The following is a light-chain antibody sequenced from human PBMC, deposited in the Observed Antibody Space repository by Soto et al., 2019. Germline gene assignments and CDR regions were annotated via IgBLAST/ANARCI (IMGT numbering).Light chain of an antibody. V-gene: IGKV3-11*01. CDR2: DAS. J-gene: IGKJ1*01. CDR3: QQYNNWTSS. Sequence: IVLTQSPATLSLSPGERANLSCTASQFIDRYLAWYRRIPGQAPRLLIYDASNRATGIPDRFSGGGSGTDCTLTISSLEPEDFAVYYCQQYNNWTSSLGQGTKVDI. CDR1: QFIDRY.